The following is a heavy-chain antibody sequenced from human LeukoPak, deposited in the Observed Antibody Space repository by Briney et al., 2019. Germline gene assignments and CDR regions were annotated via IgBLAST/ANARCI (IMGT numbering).Heavy chain of an antibody. D-gene: IGHD6-13*01. CDR2: INSDGSST. Sequence: GGSLRLSCAASGFTFSSYWMYWVRQAPGKGLVWVSRINSDGSSTSYADSVKGRFTISGDNAKNTLYLQMNSLRAEDTAVYYCAREGVWRQQLVDYYYGMDVWGQGTTVTVSS. CDR3: AREGVWRQQLVDYYYGMDV. J-gene: IGHJ6*02. V-gene: IGHV3-74*01. CDR1: GFTFSSYW.